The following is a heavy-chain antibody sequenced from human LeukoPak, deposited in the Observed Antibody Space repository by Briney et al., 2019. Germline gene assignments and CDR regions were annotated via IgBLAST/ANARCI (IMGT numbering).Heavy chain of an antibody. Sequence: PGGSLTLSCAASGFSFSNYGMSWFRQAPGKGLEWVSTINTRADETHYADSVRGRFTIFRDNSKSTLALHMSNLRVEDTAVYYCAGGDFKAIESWGQGTLVTVSS. CDR1: GFSFSNYG. D-gene: IGHD2-21*01. V-gene: IGHV3-23*01. J-gene: IGHJ4*02. CDR3: AGGDFKAIES. CDR2: INTRADET.